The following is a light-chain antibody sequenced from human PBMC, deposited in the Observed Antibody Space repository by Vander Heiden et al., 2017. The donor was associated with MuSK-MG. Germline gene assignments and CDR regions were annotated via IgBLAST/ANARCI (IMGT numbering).Light chain of an antibody. CDR3: HQDYSPPRT. CDR2: WAS. J-gene: IGKJ2*01. V-gene: IGKV4-1*01. Sequence: DIVMTQSPDSLAVSLGERATINCKSSQSVLYTSNNKNYLAWYQRKPGQPPKLLIYWASTRESGVPDRFSGSGSGTDFTLTISSLQAEDVAVYYCHQDYSPPRTFGQGTKLEIK. CDR1: QSVLYTSNNKNY.